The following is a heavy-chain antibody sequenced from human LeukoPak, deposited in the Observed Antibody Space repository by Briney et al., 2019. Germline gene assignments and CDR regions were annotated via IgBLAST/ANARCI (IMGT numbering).Heavy chain of an antibody. CDR3: ARGSRVSFNWYFDL. CDR2: IYYSGST. J-gene: IGHJ2*01. CDR1: GVSISSNY. V-gene: IGHV4-59*12. D-gene: IGHD2-8*01. Sequence: PETLSLTCTVSGVSISSNYWSWVRQPPGKGLEWIGYIYYSGSTNYNPSLKSRVTISVDTSKNQFSLKLSSVTAADTAVYYCARGSRVSFNWYFDLWGRGTLVTVSS.